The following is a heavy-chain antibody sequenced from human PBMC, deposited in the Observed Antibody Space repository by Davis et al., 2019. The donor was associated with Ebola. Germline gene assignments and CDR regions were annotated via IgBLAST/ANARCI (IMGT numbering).Heavy chain of an antibody. D-gene: IGHD2-8*02. V-gene: IGHV4-30-4*08. CDR1: GGSISNGDYS. CDR3: ARDDLTGLMDS. Sequence: SETLSLTCTVSGGSISNGDYSWSWIRQPPGKGLEWIGYIHHSGGTYYNPSLKCRLTISVDTSKNQFSLRLNSVTAADTATSCCARDDLTGLMDSWGQGTLVTVSS. J-gene: IGHJ4*02. CDR2: IHHSGGT.